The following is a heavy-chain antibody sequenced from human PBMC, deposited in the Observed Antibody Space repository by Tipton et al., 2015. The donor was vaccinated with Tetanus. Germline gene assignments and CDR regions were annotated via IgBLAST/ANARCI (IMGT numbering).Heavy chain of an antibody. J-gene: IGHJ5*02. V-gene: IGHV3-23*01. Sequence: SLRLSCAASGFTFSTYAMSWVRQAPGKGLEWVSAISGGGGSTYYADNSKNTLYLQMNSLRAEDTAVYYCAKDPYGSGVNWFDPWGQGTLVTVSS. D-gene: IGHD3-10*01. CDR1: GFTFSTYA. CDR3: AKDPYGSGVNWFDP. CDR2: ISGGGGST.